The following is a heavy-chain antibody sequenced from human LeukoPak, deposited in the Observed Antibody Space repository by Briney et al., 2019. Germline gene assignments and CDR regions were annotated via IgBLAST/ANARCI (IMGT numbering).Heavy chain of an antibody. D-gene: IGHD6-13*01. V-gene: IGHV4-4*07. J-gene: IGHJ5*02. CDR1: GGSISSYY. Sequence: PSETLSLTCTVSGGSISSYYWSWIRQPAGKGLEWIGRIYTSGRTNYNPSLRSRVTMSVDTSKTQFSLTLTSVTAADTAVYYCARDDSSSWYGLFGFDPWGQGTLVTVSS. CDR3: ARDDSSSWYGLFGFDP. CDR2: IYTSGRT.